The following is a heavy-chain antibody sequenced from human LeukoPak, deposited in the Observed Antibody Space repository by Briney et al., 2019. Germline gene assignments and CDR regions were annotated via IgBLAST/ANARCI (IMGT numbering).Heavy chain of an antibody. D-gene: IGHD4-11*01. CDR2: IYYSGST. CDR3: ARGTTVTTSGMDV. J-gene: IGHJ6*02. V-gene: IGHV4-59*01. CDR1: GGSISSYY. Sequence: SGTLSLTCTVSGGSISSYYWSWIRQPPGKGLEWIGYIYYSGSTNYNPSLKSRVTISVGTSKGQFSLKLSSVTAADTAVYYCARGTTVTTSGMDVWGQGTTVTVSS.